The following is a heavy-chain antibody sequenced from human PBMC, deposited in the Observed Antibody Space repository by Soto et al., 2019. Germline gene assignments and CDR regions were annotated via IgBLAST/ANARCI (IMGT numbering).Heavy chain of an antibody. D-gene: IGHD3-3*01. J-gene: IGHJ4*02. V-gene: IGHV2-5*02. CDR2: LYWDEDK. CDR3: AHRVLRTVFGLVTTTAIYFDF. CDR1: GFSLTTSGVG. Sequence: QITLNESGPTQVKPRQTLTLTCTFSGFSLTTSGVGVGWIRQSPGKAPEWLALLYWDEDKRYSPSLKSRLTITKDTSKNQVVLTMADLDPADTATYYCAHRVLRTVFGLVTTTAIYFDFWGQGTPVAVSS.